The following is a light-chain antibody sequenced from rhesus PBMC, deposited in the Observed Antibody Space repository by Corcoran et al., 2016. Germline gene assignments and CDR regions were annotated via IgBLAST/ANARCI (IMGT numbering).Light chain of an antibody. CDR2: GAS. J-gene: IGKJ1*01. CDR3: PQLSNLWT. V-gene: IGKV3-24*04. CDR1: QSVGSY. Sequence: ETVVTQSPATLSLSPGERATLSCRASQSVGSYLAWYQQKPGQAPRLLIYGASSRATGIPYRVSGSGSGTDFTLTFRSLEPEDVGVYYCPQLSNLWTFGQGTKVEIK.